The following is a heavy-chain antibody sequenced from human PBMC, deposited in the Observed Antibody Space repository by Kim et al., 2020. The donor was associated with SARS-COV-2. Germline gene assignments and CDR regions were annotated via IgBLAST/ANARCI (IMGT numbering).Heavy chain of an antibody. CDR3: ARGQYCSSTSCYVGWFDP. V-gene: IGHV3-33*01. CDR2: IWYDGSNK. D-gene: IGHD2-2*01. CDR1: GFTFSSYG. Sequence: GGSLRLSCAASGFTFSSYGMHWVRQAPGKGLEWVAVIWYDGSNKYYADSVKGRFTISRDNSKNTLYLQMNSLRGEDTAVYYCARGQYCSSTSCYVGWFDPWGQGTLVTVSS. J-gene: IGHJ5*02.